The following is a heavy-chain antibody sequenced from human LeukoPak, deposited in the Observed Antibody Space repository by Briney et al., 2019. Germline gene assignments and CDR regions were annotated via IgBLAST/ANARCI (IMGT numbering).Heavy chain of an antibody. CDR1: GFTFSSYA. Sequence: GGSLRLSCAASGFTFSSYALSWVRQAPGKGLEWVSSITGSAGSTYYADSVKGRFSISRDNSKNTLYLQMNSLRAEDTAVYYCGRHRSGSGTYFIDYWGQGTLVSVSS. D-gene: IGHD3-10*01. J-gene: IGHJ4*02. V-gene: IGHV3-23*01. CDR3: GRHRSGSGTYFIDY. CDR2: ITGSAGST.